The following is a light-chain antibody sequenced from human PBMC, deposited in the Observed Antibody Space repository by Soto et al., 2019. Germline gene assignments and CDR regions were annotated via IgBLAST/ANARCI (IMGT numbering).Light chain of an antibody. Sequence: IVLTQSPATLSLSAGERATLSCRASQSVSRYLAWYQQKPGQAPTLLIYGASTRATGIPDKFSGSVSGADYSLTISRLEPEDAAVYYCHQYDKAPQTFGQGTKVDIK. V-gene: IGKV3-20*01. J-gene: IGKJ2*01. CDR3: HQYDKAPQT. CDR2: GAS. CDR1: QSVSRY.